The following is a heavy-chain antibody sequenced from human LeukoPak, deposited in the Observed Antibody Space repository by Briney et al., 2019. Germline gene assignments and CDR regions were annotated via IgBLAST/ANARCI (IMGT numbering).Heavy chain of an antibody. D-gene: IGHD2-15*01. J-gene: IGHJ4*02. Sequence: SETLSLTCTVSGGSISSYYWSWIRQPPGKGLEWIGYIYYSGSTNYNPSLKSRVTISVDTSKNQFSLKLSSVTAADTAVYYCARVGGSGVAAGTYFDYWGQGTLVTVSS. CDR1: GGSISSYY. CDR3: ARVGGSGVAAGTYFDY. V-gene: IGHV4-59*08. CDR2: IYYSGST.